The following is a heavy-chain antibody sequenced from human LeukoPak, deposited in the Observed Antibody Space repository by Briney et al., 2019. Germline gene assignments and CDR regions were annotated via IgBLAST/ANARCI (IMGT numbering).Heavy chain of an antibody. CDR2: IYNSGTT. CDR3: ARHWNSVVARVPGFFDP. CDR1: GGSIRSNRYY. J-gene: IGHJ5*02. Sequence: PSETLSLTCSVSGGSIRSNRYYWGWIRQAPGKGLEWIATIYNSGTTYYNPSFKSRVTISADTSKNQFSLKLFSVTAADTALYYCARHWNSVVARVPGFFDPWGQGTLVTVSP. D-gene: IGHD1-1*01. V-gene: IGHV4-39*01.